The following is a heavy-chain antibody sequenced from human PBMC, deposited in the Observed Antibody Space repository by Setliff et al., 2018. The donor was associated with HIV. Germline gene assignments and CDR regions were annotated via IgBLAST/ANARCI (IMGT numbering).Heavy chain of an antibody. J-gene: IGHJ4*02. Sequence: SETLSLTCTVSGGSINSTSYYWGWIRQPPGNGLEWIGSIYHTGSTYYKPSLKSRVTISVDTSKNPFSLRLSPVAAGDTAVYYCARSIVPVASGYYYFEYWGQGTLVTVSS. D-gene: IGHD3-3*01. CDR2: IYHTGST. V-gene: IGHV4-39*01. CDR3: ARSIVPVASGYYYFEY. CDR1: GGSINSTSYY.